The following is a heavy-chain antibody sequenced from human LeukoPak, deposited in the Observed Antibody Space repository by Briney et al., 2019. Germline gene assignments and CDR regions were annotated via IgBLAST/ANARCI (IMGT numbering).Heavy chain of an antibody. J-gene: IGHJ3*02. CDR2: IYTSGST. D-gene: IGHD3-10*01. CDR3: ARDWAIGYYGSGSYYRPDAFDI. CDR1: GGSISSCY. V-gene: IGHV4-4*07. Sequence: SETLSLTCTVSGGSISSCYWSWIRQPAGKGLEWIGRIYTSGSTNYNPSLKSRVTMSVDTSKNQFSLRLSSVTAADTAVYYCARDWAIGYYGSGSYYRPDAFDIWGQGTMVTVSS.